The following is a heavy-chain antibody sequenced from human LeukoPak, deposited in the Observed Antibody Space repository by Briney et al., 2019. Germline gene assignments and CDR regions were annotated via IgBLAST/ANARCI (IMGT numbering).Heavy chain of an antibody. Sequence: PGGSLRLSCAASGFTVSSNYMSWVRQAPGKGLEWVSVIYSGGSTYYADSVKGRFTISRDNSKNTLYLQMNSLRAEDTAVYYCARDPSRWFGEFDFWGQGTLVTVSS. CDR1: GFTVSSNY. J-gene: IGHJ4*02. CDR3: ARDPSRWFGEFDF. V-gene: IGHV3-53*01. D-gene: IGHD3-10*01. CDR2: IYSGGST.